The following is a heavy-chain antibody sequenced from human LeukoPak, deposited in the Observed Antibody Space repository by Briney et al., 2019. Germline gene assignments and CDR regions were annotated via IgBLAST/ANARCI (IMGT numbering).Heavy chain of an antibody. D-gene: IGHD3-9*01. CDR3: ARDLDWGAFDA. Sequence: GGSLRLSCAASGFTVSSNYMSWVRQAPGKGLEWVSLMYSGGDTYYADSVKGRFTISRDNSKNTVSLQMNSLRAEDTALYYCARDLDWGAFDAWGQGTLVTVSS. V-gene: IGHV3-53*01. J-gene: IGHJ5*02. CDR2: MYSGGDT. CDR1: GFTVSSNY.